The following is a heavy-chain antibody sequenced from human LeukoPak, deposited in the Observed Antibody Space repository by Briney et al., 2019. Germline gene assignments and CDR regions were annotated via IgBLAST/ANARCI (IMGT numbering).Heavy chain of an antibody. Sequence: GGSLRLSCAASGFTFSSYAMSWVRQAPGKGLEWVSGTSGSGGSTYYADSVKGRFTISRDNSKNTLHLQMNSLRAEDTAVFYCAKGYCSTSRCYLNPFDYWGQGTLVAVSS. CDR1: GFTFSSYA. CDR3: AKGYCSTSRCYLNPFDY. J-gene: IGHJ4*02. V-gene: IGHV3-23*01. D-gene: IGHD2-2*01. CDR2: TSGSGGST.